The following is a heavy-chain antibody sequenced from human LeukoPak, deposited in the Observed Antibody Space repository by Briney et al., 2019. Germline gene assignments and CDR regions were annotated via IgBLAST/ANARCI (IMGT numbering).Heavy chain of an antibody. CDR2: ISSSGSTI. V-gene: IGHV3-48*03. J-gene: IGHJ4*02. CDR1: GFTFSSYE. D-gene: IGHD3-22*01. CDR3: ARESLGYYDSSGYTIDY. Sequence: GGSLRLSCAASGFTFSSYEMNWFRQAPGKGLEWVSYISSSGSTIYYADSVRGRFTISRDNAKNSLYLQMNSLRAEDTAVYYCARESLGYYDSSGYTIDYWGQGTLVTVSS.